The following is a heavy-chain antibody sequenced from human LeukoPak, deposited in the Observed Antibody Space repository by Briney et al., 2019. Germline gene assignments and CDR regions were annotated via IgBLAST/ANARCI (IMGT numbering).Heavy chain of an antibody. CDR1: GFTSSSYA. CDR2: ISYDGSNK. CDR3: AKATYCGGDCYLYGMDV. J-gene: IGHJ6*02. D-gene: IGHD2-21*02. V-gene: IGHV3-30-3*01. Sequence: PGRSLRLSCAASGFTSSSYAMHWVRQAPGKGLEWVAVISYDGSNKYYADSVKGRFTISRDNAKNSLYLQMNSLRAEDTAVYYCAKATYCGGDCYLYGMDVWGQGTTVTVSS.